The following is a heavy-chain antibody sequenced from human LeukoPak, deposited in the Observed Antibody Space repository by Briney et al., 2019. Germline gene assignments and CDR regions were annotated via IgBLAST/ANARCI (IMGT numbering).Heavy chain of an antibody. CDR2: ISGSGAYT. CDR1: GFTFSSYG. Sequence: GGSLRLSCAASGFTFSSYGMSWVRQAPGKGLEWVSAISGSGAYTYYADSVKGRFTISRDNSKNTLYLQMNSLRAGDTAVYYCAKCSSGWLFDYWGQGTLVTVSS. V-gene: IGHV3-23*01. J-gene: IGHJ4*02. CDR3: AKCSSGWLFDY. D-gene: IGHD6-19*01.